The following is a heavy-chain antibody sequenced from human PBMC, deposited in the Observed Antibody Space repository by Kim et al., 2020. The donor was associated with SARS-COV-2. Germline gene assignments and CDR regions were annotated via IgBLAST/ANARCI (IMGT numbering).Heavy chain of an antibody. D-gene: IGHD1-26*01. J-gene: IGHJ2*01. Sequence: SVKVSCKASGGTFSSYAISWVRQAPGQRLEWMGRIIPILGIANYAQKSQGGVTITADKSTSTAYMELSSLRSEDTAVYYCARDRGSWDWYFDLWGRGTL. CDR1: GGTFSSYA. V-gene: IGHV1-69*04. CDR2: IIPILGIA. CDR3: ARDRGSWDWYFDL.